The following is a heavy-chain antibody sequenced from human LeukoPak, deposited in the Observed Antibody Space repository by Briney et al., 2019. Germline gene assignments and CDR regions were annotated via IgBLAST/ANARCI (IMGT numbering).Heavy chain of an antibody. Sequence: GGSLRLSCAASGFTFSSYWMNWVRQAPGKGLEWVGRIKSKIDGETTDFGAPVKGRFAISRDDSKNTMYLHMNSLRTEDTAVYYCTTGNWGPYWGQGTLVTVSS. V-gene: IGHV3-15*07. CDR1: GFTFSSYW. CDR3: TTGNWGPY. D-gene: IGHD7-27*01. CDR2: IKSKIDGETT. J-gene: IGHJ4*02.